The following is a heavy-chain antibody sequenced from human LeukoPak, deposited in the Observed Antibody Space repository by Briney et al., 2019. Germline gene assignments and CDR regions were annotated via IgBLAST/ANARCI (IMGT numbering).Heavy chain of an antibody. CDR1: VGSISSGSYY. J-gene: IGHJ3*02. CDR2: IYTSGST. Sequence: SQTLSLTCTVSVGSISSGSYYWSWIRQPAGKGLEWIGRIYTSGSTNYNPSLKSRVTISVETSKNQFSLKLSSVTAADTAVYYCARAQVVVVTGFDAFDIWGQGTMVTVSS. V-gene: IGHV4-61*02. D-gene: IGHD2-21*02. CDR3: ARAQVVVVTGFDAFDI.